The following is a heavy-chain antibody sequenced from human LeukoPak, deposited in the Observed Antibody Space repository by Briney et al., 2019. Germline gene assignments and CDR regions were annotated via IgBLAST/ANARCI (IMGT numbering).Heavy chain of an antibody. V-gene: IGHV3-7*01. J-gene: IGHJ4*02. CDR2: IKKDGSEK. CDR1: GFTFSSYL. CDR3: ARQDSPNSYDSSGYSDY. D-gene: IGHD3-22*01. Sequence: GGSLRLSCAASGFTFSSYLMSWVRQAPGKGLEWVANIKKDGSEKYYVDSVKGRFTISRDNGKNSLYLQMNSLSAEDTAVYYCARQDSPNSYDSSGYSDYWGQGTLVTVSS.